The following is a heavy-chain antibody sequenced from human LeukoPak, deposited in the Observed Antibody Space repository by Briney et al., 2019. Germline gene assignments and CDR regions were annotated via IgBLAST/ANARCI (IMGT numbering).Heavy chain of an antibody. J-gene: IGHJ4*02. CDR2: MNPDSGNT. CDR1: GYAFNIYD. V-gene: IGHV1-8*01. Sequence: GASVKVSCKASGYAFNIYDINWVRQATGQGLAWMGWMNPDSGNTGFAQKFQGRVTMTRNNSITTAYMELSSLRFEDTAVYYCAVHLPGDYLDRWGQGTLVTVSS. CDR3: AVHLPGDYLDR.